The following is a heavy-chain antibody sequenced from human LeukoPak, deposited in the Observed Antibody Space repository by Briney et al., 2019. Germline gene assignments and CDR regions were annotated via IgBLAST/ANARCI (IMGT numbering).Heavy chain of an antibody. CDR3: AREGSGWYIDY. J-gene: IGHJ4*02. V-gene: IGHV4-38-2*02. CDR1: GYSISSGYY. CDR2: IYHSGST. Sequence: SETLSLTCAVSGYSISSGYYWGWIRQPPGKGLEWIGSIYHSGSTYYNPSLKSRVTISVDTSKNQFSLKLSSVTAADAAMYYCAREGSGWYIDYWGQGTLVTVSS. D-gene: IGHD6-19*01.